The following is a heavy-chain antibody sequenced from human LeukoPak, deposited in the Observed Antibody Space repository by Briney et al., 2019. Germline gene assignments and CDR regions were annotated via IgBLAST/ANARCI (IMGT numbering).Heavy chain of an antibody. CDR2: IYTSGST. V-gene: IGHV4-4*07. CDR3: ARGIPCGYSGYPNWFDP. Sequence: SETLSLTCTVSGGSISSYYWSWIRQPAGKGLEWIGRIYTSGSTNYNPSLKSRVTMSVDTSKNQFSLKLSSVTAADTAVYYCARGIPCGYSGYPNWFDPWGQGTLVTVSS. J-gene: IGHJ5*02. D-gene: IGHD5-12*01. CDR1: GGSISSYY.